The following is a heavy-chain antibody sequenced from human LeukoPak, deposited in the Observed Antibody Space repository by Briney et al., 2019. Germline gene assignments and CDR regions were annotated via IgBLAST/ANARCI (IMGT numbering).Heavy chain of an antibody. CDR2: IHPSGEI. J-gene: IGHJ4*02. V-gene: IGHV4-4*02. D-gene: IGHD6-13*01. CDR1: GGSISSSNW. CDR3: ARGKQQLVPPFDY. Sequence: SETLSLTCGVSGGSISSSNWWSWVRQPPGKGLEWIGEIHPSGEINYNPSLKSRVTISLDKSKDQFSLKMTSVTAADTAIYYCARGKQQLVPPFDYWGQGALVTVSS.